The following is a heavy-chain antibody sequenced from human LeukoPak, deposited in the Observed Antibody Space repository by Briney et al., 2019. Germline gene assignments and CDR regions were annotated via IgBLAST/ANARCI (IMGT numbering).Heavy chain of an antibody. CDR3: ARLYYYDSSGYYYWFDP. Sequence: SETLSLTCTVSGGSISSHYWSWIRQPPGKGLEWIGYIYYSGSTNYNPSLKSRVTISVDTSKNQFSLKLSSVTAADTAVYYCARLYYYDSSGYYYWFDPWGQGTLVTVSS. D-gene: IGHD3-22*01. J-gene: IGHJ5*02. V-gene: IGHV4-59*11. CDR2: IYYSGST. CDR1: GGSISSHY.